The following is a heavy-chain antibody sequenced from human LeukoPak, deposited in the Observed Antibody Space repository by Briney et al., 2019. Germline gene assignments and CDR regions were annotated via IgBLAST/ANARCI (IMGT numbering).Heavy chain of an antibody. J-gene: IGHJ3*02. Sequence: PGGSLRLSCAGSGFIFSAAYMSWGRQAPGKGLEWVGRIKHKAEGGTTDYAAHVKGRFTISRDDSTSTLYLQMNSLKTEDTAVYYCGTGSAFDIWGQGTMVTVSS. CDR2: IKHKAEGGTT. D-gene: IGHD1-1*01. CDR1: GFIFSAAY. CDR3: GTGSAFDI. V-gene: IGHV3-15*01.